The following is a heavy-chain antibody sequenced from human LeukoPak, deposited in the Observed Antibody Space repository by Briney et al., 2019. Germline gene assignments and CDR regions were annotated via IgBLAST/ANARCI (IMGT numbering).Heavy chain of an antibody. CDR2: TSGSGGST. D-gene: IGHD5-24*01. V-gene: IGHV3-23*01. CDR3: AKDLGDGYNLGYFDY. Sequence: PGGSLRLSCAASGLTFTSYSMSWVRQAPGNGLGWVSATSGSGGSTYYADSVKGRFTISTDNSKNTLYLQMNSLRVEDTAVYYCAKDLGDGYNLGYFDYWGQGTLVTVSS. CDR1: GLTFTSYS. J-gene: IGHJ4*02.